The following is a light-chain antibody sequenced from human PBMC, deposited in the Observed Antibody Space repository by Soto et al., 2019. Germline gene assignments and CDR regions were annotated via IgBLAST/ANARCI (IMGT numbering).Light chain of an antibody. CDR1: QSLRTNS. J-gene: IGKJ1*01. CDR2: GVY. CDR3: QQDYNLPWT. V-gene: IGKV3D-7*01. Sequence: EIVLTQSPGTLSLSLGERATLSCRASQSLRTNSLAWYQQKPGQAPRLLISGVYSRAAGIPARFSGSGSGTAFTLTISSLQPEDFAVYYCQQDYNLPWTFGQGTKVDIK.